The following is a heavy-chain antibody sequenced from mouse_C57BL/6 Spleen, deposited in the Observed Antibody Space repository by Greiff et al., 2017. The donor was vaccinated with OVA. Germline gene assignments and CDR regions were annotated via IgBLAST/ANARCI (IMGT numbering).Heavy chain of an antibody. CDR3: ARGVSGYFDV. CDR1: GYTFTSYW. V-gene: IGHV1-50*01. J-gene: IGHJ1*03. Sequence: VQLQQPGAELVKPGASVKLSCKASGYTFTSYWMQWVKQRPGQGLEWIGEIDPSDSYTNYNQKFKGKATLTVDTSSSTAYMQLSSLTSEDSAVYYCARGVSGYFDVWGTGTTVTVSS. D-gene: IGHD2-10*02. CDR2: IDPSDSYT.